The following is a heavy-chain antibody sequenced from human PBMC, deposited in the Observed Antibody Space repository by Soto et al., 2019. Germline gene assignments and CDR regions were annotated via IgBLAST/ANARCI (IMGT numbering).Heavy chain of an antibody. Sequence: QVQLVQSGAEVKKPGASVKVSCKASGYTFTSYYMHWVRQAPGQGLEWMGIINPSGGSTSYAQKFQGRVTMTXXTXTXRVYMELSSLRSEDTAVYYCARDLGVRGVIIHPFDYWGQGTLVTVSS. CDR3: ARDLGVRGVIIHPFDY. V-gene: IGHV1-46*01. D-gene: IGHD3-10*01. CDR1: GYTFTSYY. J-gene: IGHJ4*02. CDR2: INPSGGST.